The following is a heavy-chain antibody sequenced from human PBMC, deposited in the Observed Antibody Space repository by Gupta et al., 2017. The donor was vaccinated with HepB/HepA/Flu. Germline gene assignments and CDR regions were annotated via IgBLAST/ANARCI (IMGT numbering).Heavy chain of an antibody. Sequence: QVQLVESGGGVVQPGRSLRLSCAVSGFTFSTYGIHLVRQAPGKGLEWVALIWHDGSKTLYADAVKGRFTIFRDNDNNTASLQMNSLRAEDTAIYYCARDLWGKYCSSVSCSHLDSWGQGTLVTVSS. J-gene: IGHJ4*02. CDR3: ARDLWGKYCSSVSCSHLDS. D-gene: IGHD2-2*01. CDR2: IWHDGSKT. V-gene: IGHV3-33*01. CDR1: GFTFSTYG.